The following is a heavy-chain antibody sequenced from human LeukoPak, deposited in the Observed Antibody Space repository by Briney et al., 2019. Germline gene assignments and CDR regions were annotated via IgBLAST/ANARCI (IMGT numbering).Heavy chain of an antibody. V-gene: IGHV1-69*04. J-gene: IGHJ4*02. D-gene: IGHD3-22*01. CDR1: GGTFSSYA. CDR3: ARDGVYDSSGYYYGVFQFDY. CDR2: IIPILGIA. Sequence: SVKVSCKASGGTFSSYAISWVRQAPGQGLEWMGRIIPILGIANYAQKFQGRVTITADKSTSTAYMELSSLRSQDTAVYYCARDGVYDSSGYYYGVFQFDYWGQGTLVTVSS.